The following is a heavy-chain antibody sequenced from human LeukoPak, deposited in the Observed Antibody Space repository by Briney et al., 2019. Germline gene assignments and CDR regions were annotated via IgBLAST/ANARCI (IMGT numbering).Heavy chain of an antibody. CDR3: ARVVAAAGTWGYYYYMDV. Sequence: SETLSLTCTVSGGSISSYYWSWIRQPPGKGLEWIGYIYYSGSTNYNPSLKSRVTISVDTSKNQFSLKLSSVTAADTAVYYCARVVAAAGTWGYYYYMDVWGKGTTVTISS. D-gene: IGHD6-13*01. J-gene: IGHJ6*03. CDR1: GGSISSYY. V-gene: IGHV4-59*01. CDR2: IYYSGST.